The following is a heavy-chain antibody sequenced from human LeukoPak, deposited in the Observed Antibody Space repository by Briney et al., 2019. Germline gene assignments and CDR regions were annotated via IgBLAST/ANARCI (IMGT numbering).Heavy chain of an antibody. CDR2: IYHSGSI. J-gene: IGHJ6*04. V-gene: IGHV4-4*02. CDR3: ARDLKGDTAMAPARYYYYGMDV. D-gene: IGHD5-18*01. Sequence: SGTLSLTCAVSGGSISSSNWWSWVRQPPGKGLEWIGEIYHSGSINYNPSLKSRVTISVDKSKNQFSLKLSSVTAADTAVYYCARDLKGDTAMAPARYYYYGMDVWGKGTTVTVSS. CDR1: GGSISSSNW.